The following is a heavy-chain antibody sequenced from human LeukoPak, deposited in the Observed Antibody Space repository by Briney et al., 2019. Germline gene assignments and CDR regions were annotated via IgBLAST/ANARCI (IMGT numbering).Heavy chain of an antibody. CDR2: INHSGST. J-gene: IGHJ4*02. CDR1: GGSFSGYY. V-gene: IGHV4-34*01. CDR3: ARVARQGYYFDY. Sequence: PSETLSLTCAVYGGSFSGYYWSWIRQPPGKGLEWIGEINHSGSTNYNPSLKSRVTISVDTSKNQFSLKLSSVTAADTAVYYCARVARQGYYFDYWGQGTLVTVSS.